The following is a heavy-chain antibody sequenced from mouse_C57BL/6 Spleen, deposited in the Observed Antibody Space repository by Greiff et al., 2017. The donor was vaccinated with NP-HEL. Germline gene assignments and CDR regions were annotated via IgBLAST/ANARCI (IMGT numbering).Heavy chain of an antibody. CDR2: IDPSDSET. D-gene: IGHD1-1*01. Sequence: QVQLQQPGAELVRPGSSVKLSCKASGYTFTSYWMHWVKQRPIQGLEWIGNIDPSDSETHYNQKFKDKATLTVDKSSSTAYMQLSSLTSEDSAVYYCARAYYGSSVYYFDYWGQGTTLTVSS. CDR3: ARAYYGSSVYYFDY. J-gene: IGHJ2*01. V-gene: IGHV1-52*01. CDR1: GYTFTSYW.